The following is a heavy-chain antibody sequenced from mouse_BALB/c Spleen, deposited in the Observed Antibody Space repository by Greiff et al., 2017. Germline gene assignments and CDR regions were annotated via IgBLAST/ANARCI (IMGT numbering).Heavy chain of an antibody. V-gene: IGHV5-9-4*01. CDR3: ARTGKASYFDD. CDR2: ISSGGSYT. J-gene: IGHJ2*01. Sequence: EVQLVESGGGLVKPGGSLKLSCAASGFTFSSYAMSWVRQSPEKRLEWVAEISSGGSYTYYPETVTGRFTISRDNAKNTLYLEMSSLRSEDTAMYYCARTGKASYFDDWGQGTTLTVSS. D-gene: IGHD4-1*01. CDR1: GFTFSSYA.